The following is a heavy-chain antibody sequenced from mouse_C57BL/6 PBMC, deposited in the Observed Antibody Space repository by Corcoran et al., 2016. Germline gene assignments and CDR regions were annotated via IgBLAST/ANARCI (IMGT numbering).Heavy chain of an antibody. CDR3: ARGDDGYP. J-gene: IGHJ2*01. CDR2: INTYSGVP. V-gene: IGHV9-3*01. D-gene: IGHD2-3*01. CDR1: GYTFTTYG. Sequence: QIQLVQSGPELKKPGETVKISCKASGYTFTTYGMSWVKQAPGKGLKWMGWINTYSGVPTYADDFKGRFAFSLETSASTAYLQINNLKNEDTATYFCARGDDGYPWGQGTTLTVSS.